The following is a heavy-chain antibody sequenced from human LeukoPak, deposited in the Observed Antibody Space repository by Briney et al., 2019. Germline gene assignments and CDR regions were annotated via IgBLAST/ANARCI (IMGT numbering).Heavy chain of an antibody. D-gene: IGHD3-10*01. CDR2: IRYDGSNK. CDR3: AKGLDYPPYYYYYMDV. V-gene: IGHV3-30*02. J-gene: IGHJ6*03. CDR1: GFTFSSYG. Sequence: PRGSLRLSCAASGFTFSSYGMHWVRQAPGKGLEWVAFIRYDGSNKYYADSVKGRFTISRDNSKNTLYLQMYSLRAEDTAVYYCAKGLDYPPYYYYYMDVWGKGTTVTVSS.